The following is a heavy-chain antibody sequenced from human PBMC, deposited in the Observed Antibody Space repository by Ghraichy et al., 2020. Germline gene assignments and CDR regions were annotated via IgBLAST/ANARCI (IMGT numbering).Heavy chain of an antibody. D-gene: IGHD3-3*01. CDR1: GTSDSTGGYF. Sequence: SETLSLTCSVSGTSDSTGGYFWNWLRQLPGKGLEWIGCVYYTGAAYYSPSLRSRVTISLDTSENHFSLRLTSVTAADTALYYCARGRFGSFSFDDWGQGTLITVSS. V-gene: IGHV4-31*03. J-gene: IGHJ4*02. CDR2: VYYTGAA. CDR3: ARGRFGSFSFDD.